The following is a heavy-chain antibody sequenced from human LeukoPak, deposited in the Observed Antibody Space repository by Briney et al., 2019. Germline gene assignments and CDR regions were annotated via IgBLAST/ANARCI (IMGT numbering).Heavy chain of an antibody. Sequence: SETLSLTCTVSGGSINSYFWSWIRQPPGKGLEWIGYIYYSGSTNYNPSLKSRVTMSVDTSKNQFSLKLSSVTAADTAVYYCARIDRAVAGTIDYWGQGTLVTVSS. CDR3: ARIDRAVAGTIDY. J-gene: IGHJ4*02. CDR2: IYYSGST. V-gene: IGHV4-59*08. CDR1: GGSINSYF. D-gene: IGHD6-19*01.